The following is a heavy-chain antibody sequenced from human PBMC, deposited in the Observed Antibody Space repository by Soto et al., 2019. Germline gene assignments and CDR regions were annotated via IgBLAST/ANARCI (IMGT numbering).Heavy chain of an antibody. Sequence: GGSLRLSCAASGFSFSISPMHWVRQAPGKGPEWVALISYDGTNKFYADSVKGRFTISRDNSKSTLYLQVDSLRPEDAAVYYCARDPKTSGGQHWAFNYLDSWGQGTLVTVSS. J-gene: IGHJ4*02. V-gene: IGHV3-30-3*01. CDR3: ARDPKTSGGQHWAFNYLDS. D-gene: IGHD7-27*01. CDR1: GFSFSISP. CDR2: ISYDGTNK.